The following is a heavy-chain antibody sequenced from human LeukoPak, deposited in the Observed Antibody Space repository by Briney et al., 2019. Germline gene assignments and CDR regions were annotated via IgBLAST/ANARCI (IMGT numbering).Heavy chain of an antibody. D-gene: IGHD5-12*01. CDR1: GGSISSGGYF. J-gene: IGHJ4*02. CDR3: ARAPVATRHFDY. V-gene: IGHV4-31*11. Sequence: SETLSLTCAVSGGSISSGGYFWSWIRQHPGKGLEWIGYIYYSGSTYYNPSLKSRVTISVDTSKNQFSLNLIPVTAADTAVYYCARAPVATRHFDYWGQGTLVTVSS. CDR2: IYYSGST.